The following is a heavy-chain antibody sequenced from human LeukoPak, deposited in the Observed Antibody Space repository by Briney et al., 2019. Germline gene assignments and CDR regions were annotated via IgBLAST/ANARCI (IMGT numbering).Heavy chain of an antibody. CDR2: ISSSGSTI. D-gene: IGHD5-18*01. V-gene: IGHV3-11*01. CDR3: ARERGVDTAMVDY. J-gene: IGHJ4*02. CDR1: GFTFSDYY. Sequence: GGSLRLSCAASGFTFSDYYMSWVRKAPGQGLELVSYISSSGSTIYYADSVKGRCTISRDNAKNSLYLQMNSLRAEDTAVYYCARERGVDTAMVDYWGQGTLVTVSS.